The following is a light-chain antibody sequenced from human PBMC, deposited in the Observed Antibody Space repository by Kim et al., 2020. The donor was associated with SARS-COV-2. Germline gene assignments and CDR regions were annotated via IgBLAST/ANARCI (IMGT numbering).Light chain of an antibody. J-gene: IGLJ1*01. CDR1: SGSSASNY. Sequence: KVLIPRAHSSGSSASNYVQWYQPRPGSAPTTVIYANTRRPSGVPDRFSGSFDTSSNSASLIISGLKPEDEADYYCQSYDSDSYIFATGTKVTVL. CDR2: ANT. CDR3: QSYDSDSYI. V-gene: IGLV6-57*03.